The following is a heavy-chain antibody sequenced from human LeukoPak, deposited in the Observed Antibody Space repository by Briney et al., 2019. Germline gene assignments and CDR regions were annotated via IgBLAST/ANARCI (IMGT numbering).Heavy chain of an antibody. CDR1: GYTFTGYY. CDR3: ARSSSSWYYFDY. CDR2: INPNSGGT. J-gene: IGHJ4*02. D-gene: IGHD6-13*01. Sequence: GASVEVSCKASGYTFTGYYMHWVRQAPGQGLEWMGWINPNSGGTNYAQKFQGRVTMTRDTSISTAYMELSRLRSDDTAVYYCARSSSSWYYFDYWGQGTLVTVSS. V-gene: IGHV1-2*02.